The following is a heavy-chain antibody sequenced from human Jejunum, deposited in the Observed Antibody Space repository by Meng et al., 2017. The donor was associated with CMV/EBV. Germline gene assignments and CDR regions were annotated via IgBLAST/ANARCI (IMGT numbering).Heavy chain of an antibody. V-gene: IGHV3-7*01. Sequence: ASGFSFSNTWMTWVRHIPGKGLQWVANINEDGSEIFYVDSVKGRFTVSRDNAKDSIYLQMNNLRVEDSAVYYCARDQGRYTNYVYYWGQGTVVTVSS. D-gene: IGHD5-18*01. J-gene: IGHJ4*02. CDR1: GFSFSNTW. CDR3: ARDQGRYTNYVYY. CDR2: INEDGSEI.